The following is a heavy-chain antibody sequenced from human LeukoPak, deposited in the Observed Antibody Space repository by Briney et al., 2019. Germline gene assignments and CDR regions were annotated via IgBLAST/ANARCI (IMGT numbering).Heavy chain of an antibody. CDR2: IIPIFGTA. D-gene: IGHD2-15*01. CDR3: ARVYCSGGSCYDY. V-gene: IGHV1-69*01. Sequence: SVKVSCKASGGTFISYAISWVRQAPGQGREWMGGIIPIFGTANYAQKFQGRVTITADESTSTAYMELSSLRSEDTAVYYCARVYCSGGSCYDYWGQGTLVTVSS. CDR1: GGTFISYA. J-gene: IGHJ4*02.